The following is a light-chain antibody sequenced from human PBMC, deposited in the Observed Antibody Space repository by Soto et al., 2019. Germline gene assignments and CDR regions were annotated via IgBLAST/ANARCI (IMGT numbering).Light chain of an antibody. CDR3: QQYNNCPLT. CDR1: QSVNNN. Sequence: EIVMTQSPATLSVSPGERATLSCRASQSVNNNLAWYQQKPGQAPRLLISYASSRATGIPARFSGSGSGTEFNLTISSLQSEDFAVYYCQQYNNCPLTFGGGTKVEIK. CDR2: YAS. J-gene: IGKJ4*01. V-gene: IGKV3-15*01.